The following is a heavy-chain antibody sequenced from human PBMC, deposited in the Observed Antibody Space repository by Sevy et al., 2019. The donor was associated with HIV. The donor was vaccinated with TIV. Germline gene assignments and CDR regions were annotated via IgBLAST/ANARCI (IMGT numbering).Heavy chain of an antibody. D-gene: IGHD6-19*01. V-gene: IGHV1-2*06. CDR2: INPSSGGT. Sequence: ASVKVSCKASGYTFIGYYIHWLRQAPGQGLEWIGRINPSSGGTKYTQKFQGRVTVTTDMSVSPAYMELIGLRSDDTAMYYCAGQTSGWYDWFDPWGQGTLVTVSS. CDR1: GYTFIGYY. CDR3: AGQTSGWYDWFDP. J-gene: IGHJ5*02.